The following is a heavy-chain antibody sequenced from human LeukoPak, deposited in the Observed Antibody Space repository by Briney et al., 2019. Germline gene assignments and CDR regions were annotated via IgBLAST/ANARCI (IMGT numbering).Heavy chain of an antibody. J-gene: IGHJ4*02. CDR2: IYYSGST. V-gene: IGHV4-59*01. CDR3: AREARGYGLDY. D-gene: IGHD6-25*01. Sequence: SETLSLTCTVSGGSISSYYWSWIRQPPGKGLEWIGYIYYSGSTNYNPSLKSRVTISVDTSKNQFTLKLSSVTAADTAVYYCAREARGYGLDYWGQGTLVTVSS. CDR1: GGSISSYY.